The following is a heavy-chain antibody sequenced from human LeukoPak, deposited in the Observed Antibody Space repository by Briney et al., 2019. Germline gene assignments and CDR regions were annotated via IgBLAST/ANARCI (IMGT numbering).Heavy chain of an antibody. V-gene: IGHV1-46*01. CDR1: GYTFTINY. D-gene: IGHD5-24*01. CDR2: ISPSGGST. CDR3: ARDNSVRDEAWWFSP. Sequence: ASVTVSFTAFGYTFTINYMHWVRHAPGQGPEQMGVISPSGGSTTYAQKFQGRVTLTRDMSTSTDYLELSSLRSEDTAVYYCARDNSVRDEAWWFSPWGQGTLVTVSS. J-gene: IGHJ5*02.